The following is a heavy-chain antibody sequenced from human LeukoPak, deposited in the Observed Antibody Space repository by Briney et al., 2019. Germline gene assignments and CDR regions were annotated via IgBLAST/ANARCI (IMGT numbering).Heavy chain of an antibody. CDR3: ARLLPAADY. CDR2: ISGSGPIT. Sequence: PGGSLRLSCAAAGFTFSSYAMTWVRHTPGKGLEWVSFISGSGPITQYADSVKGRFTNSRDHSKNTVYLQMNSLRPEDPALYFRARLLPAADYWGQGTLVTVSS. J-gene: IGHJ4*02. V-gene: IGHV3-23*01. CDR1: GFTFSSYA. D-gene: IGHD2-2*01.